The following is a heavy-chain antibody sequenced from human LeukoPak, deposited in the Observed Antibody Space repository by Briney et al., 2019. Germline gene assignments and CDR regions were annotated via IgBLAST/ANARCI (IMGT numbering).Heavy chain of an antibody. D-gene: IGHD1-26*01. CDR1: GGSFSGYY. J-gene: IGHJ4*02. CDR2: INHSGST. V-gene: IGHV4-34*01. Sequence: PSETLSLTCAVYGGSFSGYYWSWIRQPPGKGLEWIGEINHSGSTNYNPSLKSRVTISVDTSKNQFSLKLSSVTAADTAVYYCAREVGAFDYWGQGALVTVSS. CDR3: AREVGAFDY.